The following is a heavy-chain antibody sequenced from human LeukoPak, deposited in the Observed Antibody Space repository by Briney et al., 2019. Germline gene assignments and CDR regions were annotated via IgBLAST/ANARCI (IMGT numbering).Heavy chain of an antibody. V-gene: IGHV3-66*01. CDR1: GFTVSSNY. CDR2: IYSDST. J-gene: IGHJ4*02. Sequence: GGSLRLSCAASGFTVSSNYMSWVRQAPGKGLEWVSVIYSDSTNYADSVKGRFSISRDNSKNTLYLQMNSLRAEDTAVYYCARDVDYWGQGTLVTVSS. CDR3: ARDVDY.